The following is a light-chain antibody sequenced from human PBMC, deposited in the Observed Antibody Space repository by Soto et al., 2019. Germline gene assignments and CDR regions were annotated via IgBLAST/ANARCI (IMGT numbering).Light chain of an antibody. J-gene: IGKJ1*01. Sequence: EIVMTQSPATLSVSPGERATLSCWASQSVSNFLAWYQHKPGQAPRLLIYDASVRVTGVPARFSGSGSGTDFSLTISSLEPEDFAIYYFQQRSIWPPWTFGQGTKVDIK. CDR1: QSVSNF. CDR3: QQRSIWPPWT. CDR2: DAS. V-gene: IGKV3-11*01.